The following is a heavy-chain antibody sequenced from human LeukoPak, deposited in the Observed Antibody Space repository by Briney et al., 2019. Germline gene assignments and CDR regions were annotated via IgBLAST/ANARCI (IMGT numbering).Heavy chain of an antibody. V-gene: IGHV1-69*05. Sequence: SVKVSCKASGGTFSSYAISWVRQAPGQGLEWKGGIIPIFGTANYAQKFQGRVTITTDESTSTAYMELSSLRSEDTAVYYCARGGDSSSVYYYYMDVWGKGTTVTASS. CDR1: GGTFSSYA. J-gene: IGHJ6*03. CDR3: ARGGDSSSVYYYYMDV. CDR2: IIPIFGTA. D-gene: IGHD2-21*02.